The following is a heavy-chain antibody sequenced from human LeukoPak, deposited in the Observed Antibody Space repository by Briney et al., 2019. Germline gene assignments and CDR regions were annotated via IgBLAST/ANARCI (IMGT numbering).Heavy chain of an antibody. CDR2: ISNNGGYT. CDR1: GFTFSSSA. V-gene: IGHV3-23*01. Sequence: GGSLRLSCAASGFTFSSSAMSWVRQAPGKGLEWVSAISNNGGYTYYADSVKGRFTISRDNSKNTLYLQMNSLRAEDTAVYYCAAPLSLDYYYGMDVWGQGTTVTVSS. J-gene: IGHJ6*02. CDR3: AAPLSLDYYYGMDV.